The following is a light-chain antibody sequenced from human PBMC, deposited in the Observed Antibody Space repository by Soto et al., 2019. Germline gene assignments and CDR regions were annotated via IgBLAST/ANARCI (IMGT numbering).Light chain of an antibody. CDR2: DAS. V-gene: IGKV3-11*01. CDR1: QSLSSH. CDR3: QQRSNWPRT. J-gene: IGKJ1*01. Sequence: EIVLTQSPATLSLSPGERANISCRASQSLSSHLAWYQQKAGQAPRLLIYDASNRATGIPARFSGSGSGTDFTLTISSLEPEDFAVYYCQQRSNWPRTFGQGTKVDIK.